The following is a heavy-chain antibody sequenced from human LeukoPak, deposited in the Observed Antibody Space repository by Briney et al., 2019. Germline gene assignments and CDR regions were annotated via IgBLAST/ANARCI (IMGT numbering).Heavy chain of an antibody. V-gene: IGHV4-39*01. CDR1: GGSISSSSYY. CDR2: IYYSGST. D-gene: IGHD6-19*01. Sequence: PSETLSLTCTVSGGSISSSSYYWGWIRQPPGKGLEWIGSIYYSGSTYYNPSLKSRVTISVDTSKNQFSLKLSSVTAADTAVYYCARPGSSGWPFDSGYGMDVWGQGTTVAVSS. J-gene: IGHJ6*02. CDR3: ARPGSSGWPFDSGYGMDV.